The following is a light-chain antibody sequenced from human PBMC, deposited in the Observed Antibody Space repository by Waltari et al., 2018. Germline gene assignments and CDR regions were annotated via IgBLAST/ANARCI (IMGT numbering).Light chain of an antibody. CDR2: DVH. Sequence: QSALPQPPSASGSPGQSVPISCAGTRRDIGTYNFVPWYQQHPGKAPKLMIFDVHTRPSGVPDRFSGSKSGNTASLTVSGLQAEDEADYFCASYAGGNNLIFGGGTKLTVL. J-gene: IGLJ2*01. CDR1: RRDIGTYNF. V-gene: IGLV2-8*01. CDR3: ASYAGGNNLI.